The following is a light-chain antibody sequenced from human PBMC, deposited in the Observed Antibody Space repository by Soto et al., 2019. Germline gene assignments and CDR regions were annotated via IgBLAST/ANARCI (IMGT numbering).Light chain of an antibody. V-gene: IGKV3-11*01. CDR1: QSVSTY. J-gene: IGKJ1*01. CDR2: DTS. CDR3: QVRSTWRWT. Sequence: EIVLTQSPGTLSLSAGERATLSCRASQSVSTYLAWYQQKTGQAPRLLIYDTSNRATGIPARFSGSGSGTDFTLTISGLEPEDFAVYYCQVRSTWRWTFGQGTKVEIK.